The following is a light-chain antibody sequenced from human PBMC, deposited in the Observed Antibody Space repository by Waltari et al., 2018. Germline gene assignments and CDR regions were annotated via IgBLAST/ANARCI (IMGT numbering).Light chain of an antibody. CDR1: QSISNW. V-gene: IGKV1-5*03. J-gene: IGKJ4*02. CDR3: QQNNSYSLLT. CDR2: KAS. Sequence: TQSPSTLTSSVRARFTLTFRASQSISNWLAWYQQKPGKAPKLLIYKASTLENGVPSRSSGSGSGTEFTSTISSMQPDDFAADYCQQNNSYSLLTFGGGTKVEI.